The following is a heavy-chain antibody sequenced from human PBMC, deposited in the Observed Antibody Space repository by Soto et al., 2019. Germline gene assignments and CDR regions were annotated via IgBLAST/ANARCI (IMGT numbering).Heavy chain of an antibody. Sequence: GGSLRLSCAASGFTFGNFGMAWVRQAPGKGLEWVSTVSGGGENTHYSDSVNGRFAISRDNSQNTVYLHMSSLRVDDTATYYCAKDVGYGCSLYDFWGQGTQVTVSS. CDR2: VSGGGENT. CDR3: AKDVGYGCSLYDF. CDR1: GFTFGNFG. D-gene: IGHD2-15*01. V-gene: IGHV3-23*01. J-gene: IGHJ4*02.